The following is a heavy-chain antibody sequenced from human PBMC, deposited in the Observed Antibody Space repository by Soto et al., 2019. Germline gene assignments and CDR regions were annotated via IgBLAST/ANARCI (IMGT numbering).Heavy chain of an antibody. D-gene: IGHD5-18*01. V-gene: IGHV4-31*03. CDR3: ARSGYSYGPNPLLY. CDR1: CCSINSGGYY. CDR2: IYYSGST. Sequence: ASGTLSLTRPFPCCSINSGGYYWRWIRPHPGKGLEWIGYIYYSGSTYYNPSLKSRVTISVDTSKNQFSLKLSSVTAADTAVYYCARSGYSYGPNPLLYWGQGTLVTVSS. J-gene: IGHJ4*02.